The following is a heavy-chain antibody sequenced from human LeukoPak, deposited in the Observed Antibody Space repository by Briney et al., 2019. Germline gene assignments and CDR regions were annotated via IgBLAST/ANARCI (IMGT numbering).Heavy chain of an antibody. CDR3: ARERWFGEPLDY. Sequence: GASVKVSCKASGYIFTNYAISWVRQAPGQGLEWMGWISTYNGNTKNAQKLQGRVTMTTDTSTSTAYMELRSLRSDDTAVYYCARERWFGEPLDYWGQGTLVTVSS. V-gene: IGHV1-18*01. D-gene: IGHD3-10*01. CDR2: ISTYNGNT. CDR1: GYIFTNYA. J-gene: IGHJ4*02.